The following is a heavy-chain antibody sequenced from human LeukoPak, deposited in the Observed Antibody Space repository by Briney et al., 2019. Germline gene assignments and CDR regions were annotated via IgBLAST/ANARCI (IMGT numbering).Heavy chain of an antibody. D-gene: IGHD3-16*01. Sequence: GGSLRLSCAASGFMFKNYWMHWVRQAPGKGLVWLSRVNRDGSTTVYADFVKGRFTTSRDSAKNTVYLEMSSLRAEDTAVYYCARAGEGFDNWGQGALVTVSS. V-gene: IGHV3-74*01. CDR3: ARAGEGFDN. CDR1: GFMFKNYW. J-gene: IGHJ4*02. CDR2: VNRDGSTT.